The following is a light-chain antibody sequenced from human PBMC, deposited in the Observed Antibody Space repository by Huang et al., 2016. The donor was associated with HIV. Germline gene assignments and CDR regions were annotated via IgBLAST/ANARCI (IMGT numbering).Light chain of an antibody. CDR1: QSVSSSY. V-gene: IGKV3-20*01. CDR2: GAS. CDR3: QQYGSSPPIT. Sequence: EIVLTQSPGTLSLSPGERATLSCRASQSVSSSYLAWYQQQPGQAPRLLIYGASSRATGIPDRCSGSGSGTDVTLTISRLEPEDFAVYYCQQYGSSPPITFGQGTRLEIK. J-gene: IGKJ5*01.